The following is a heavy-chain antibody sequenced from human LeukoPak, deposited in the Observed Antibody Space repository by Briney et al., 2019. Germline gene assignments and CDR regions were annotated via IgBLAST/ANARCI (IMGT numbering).Heavy chain of an antibody. D-gene: IGHD2-2*01. CDR3: AKLGCSSTSCYHI. J-gene: IGHJ3*02. Sequence: GGSLRLSCAASGFTFSSYGMHWVRQAPGKGLEWVAFIRYDGSNKYYADSVKGRFTISRDNSKNTPYLQMNSLRAEDTAVYCRAKLGCSSTSCYHIWGQGTMVTVSS. CDR2: IRYDGSNK. CDR1: GFTFSSYG. V-gene: IGHV3-30*02.